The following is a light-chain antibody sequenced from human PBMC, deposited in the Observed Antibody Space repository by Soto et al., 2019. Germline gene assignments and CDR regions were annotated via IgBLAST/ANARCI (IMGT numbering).Light chain of an antibody. Sequence: EVVMTQSPATLSVSPVERVALSCRTSQSIGDTLAWYQHKPGQTPRLLIYDTSTRATGVPARFSGSRSGTEFTLTINSLQSEDVAVYYCQSYNNWPLAVGGVTKGENK. CDR3: QSYNNWPLA. CDR2: DTS. J-gene: IGKJ4*01. CDR1: QSIGDT. V-gene: IGKV3-15*01.